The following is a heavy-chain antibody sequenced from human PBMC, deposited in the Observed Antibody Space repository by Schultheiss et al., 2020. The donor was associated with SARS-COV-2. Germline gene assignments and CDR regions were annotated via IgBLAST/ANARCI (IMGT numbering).Heavy chain of an antibody. CDR3: ATDQDTAPGYGMDV. CDR1: GFTVSSNY. Sequence: GGSLRLSCAASGFTVSSNYMSWVRQAPGKGLEWVAVISYDGSNKYYADSVKGRFTISRDNSKNTLYLQMNSLRAEDTAVYYCATDQDTAPGYGMDVWGQGTTVTVSS. D-gene: IGHD5-18*01. V-gene: IGHV3-30*03. CDR2: ISYDGSNK. J-gene: IGHJ6*02.